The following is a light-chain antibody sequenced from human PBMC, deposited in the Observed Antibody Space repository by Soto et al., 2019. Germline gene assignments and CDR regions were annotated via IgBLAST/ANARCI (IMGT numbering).Light chain of an antibody. Sequence: EIVMTQSPAALSVSPGERSTLSCSSSQSISNNVAWYQQKPGQAPRLLIYGASTRATDIPARFSGSWSGTEFTLTISSLQSEDFAVYYCQQYNNWPPITFGQGTRLEI. CDR3: QQYNNWPPIT. CDR1: QSISNN. J-gene: IGKJ5*01. V-gene: IGKV3-15*01. CDR2: GAS.